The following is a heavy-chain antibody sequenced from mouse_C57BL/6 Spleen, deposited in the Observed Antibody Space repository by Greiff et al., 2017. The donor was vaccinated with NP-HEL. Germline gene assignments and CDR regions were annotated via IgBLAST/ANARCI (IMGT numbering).Heavy chain of an antibody. J-gene: IGHJ3*01. CDR3: ARSRTLGFAY. CDR2: IYPGDGDT. CDR1: GYAFSSSW. V-gene: IGHV1-82*01. Sequence: QVQLQQSGPELVKPGASVKISCKASGYAFSSSWMNWVKQRPGKGLEWIGRIYPGDGDTNYNGKFKGKATLTADKSSSTAYMQLSSLTSEDSAVYFWARSRTLGFAYWGQGTLVTVSA.